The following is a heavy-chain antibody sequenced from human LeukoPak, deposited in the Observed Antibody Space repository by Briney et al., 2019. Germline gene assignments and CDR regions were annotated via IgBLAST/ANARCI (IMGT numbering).Heavy chain of an antibody. CDR2: IYYSGST. CDR3: ARDKGPYYYDSSGNHWFDP. CDR1: GGSISSYY. V-gene: IGHV4-59*01. Sequence: SETLSLTCTVSGGSISSYYWSWIRQPPGKGLEWIGYIYYSGSTNYNPSLKSRVTISVDTSKNQFSLKLSSVTAADTAVYYCARDKGPYYYDSSGNHWFDPWGQGTLVTVSS. D-gene: IGHD3-22*01. J-gene: IGHJ5*02.